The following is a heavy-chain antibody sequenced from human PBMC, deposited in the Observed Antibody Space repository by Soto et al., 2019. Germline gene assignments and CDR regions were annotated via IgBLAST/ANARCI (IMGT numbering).Heavy chain of an antibody. D-gene: IGHD4-4*01. CDR2: IYYSGST. CDR3: ARDRLRVGGTVTNDGMDV. J-gene: IGHJ6*02. V-gene: IGHV4-31*03. CDR1: GGSISSGGYY. Sequence: SETLSLTCTVSGGSISSGGYYWSWIRQHPGKGLEWIGYIYYSGSTYYNPSLKSRVTISVDTSKNQFSLKLSSVTAADTAVYYCARDRLRVGGTVTNDGMDVWGQETTVTVSS.